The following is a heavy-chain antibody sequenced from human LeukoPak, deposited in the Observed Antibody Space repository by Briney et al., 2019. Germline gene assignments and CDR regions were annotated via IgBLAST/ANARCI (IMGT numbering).Heavy chain of an antibody. CDR3: ARDYSTVATFFDY. CDR2: INSDGINT. Sequence: GGSLRLSCAASGFTFSNYWMHWVRHAPGKGLVWVSRINSDGINTSYADSVKGRFTISRDNAKNTLNLQMNSLRAEDTAVYYCARDYSTVATFFDYWGQGTLVTVSS. J-gene: IGHJ4*02. CDR1: GFTFSNYW. V-gene: IGHV3-74*01. D-gene: IGHD4-17*01.